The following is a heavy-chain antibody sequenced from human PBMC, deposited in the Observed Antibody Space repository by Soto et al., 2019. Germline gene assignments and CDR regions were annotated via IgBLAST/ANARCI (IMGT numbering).Heavy chain of an antibody. CDR2: IWYDGSNK. CDR3: AREQTGAAA. J-gene: IGHJ5*02. CDR1: GFTFSTYG. D-gene: IGHD2-15*01. V-gene: IGHV3-33*01. Sequence: GGSLRLSCAASGFTFSTYGMHWVRQAPGKGLEWVAAIWYDGSNKYYVESVEGRFTISRDNSKNTLYLQMNRLKAEDTAVYYCAREQTGAAAWGQGTLVTVSS.